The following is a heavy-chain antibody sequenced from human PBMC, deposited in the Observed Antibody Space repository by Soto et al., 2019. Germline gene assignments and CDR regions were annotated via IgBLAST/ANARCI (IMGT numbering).Heavy chain of an antibody. CDR1: GYTFTSYG. V-gene: IGHV1-18*01. J-gene: IGHJ4*02. Sequence: ASVKASCKASGYTFTSYGISWVRQAPGQGLEWMGWISAYNGNTNYAQKLQGRVTMTTDTSTSTAYMELRSLRSDDTAVYYCARDGYDSSGYYRTFDYWGQGTLVTVSS. D-gene: IGHD3-22*01. CDR2: ISAYNGNT. CDR3: ARDGYDSSGYYRTFDY.